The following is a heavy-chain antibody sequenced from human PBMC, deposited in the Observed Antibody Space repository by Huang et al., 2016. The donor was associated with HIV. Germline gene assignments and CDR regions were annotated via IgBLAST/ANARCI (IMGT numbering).Heavy chain of an antibody. CDR1: GGTFSSYA. CDR2: ISPIFGTA. D-gene: IGHD5-18*01. CDR3: ARTAYSYGFRQGYNWFDP. J-gene: IGHJ5*02. V-gene: IGHV1-69*13. Sequence: QVLLVQSGAEVRKPGSSVKVSCTAFGGTFSSYAISWVRQAPGQGLEWMGGISPIFGTANYTQKFQVRVTITVDESTNTGYMELTRLTSEDTAVYYCARTAYSYGFRQGYNWFDPWGQGTPVTVSS.